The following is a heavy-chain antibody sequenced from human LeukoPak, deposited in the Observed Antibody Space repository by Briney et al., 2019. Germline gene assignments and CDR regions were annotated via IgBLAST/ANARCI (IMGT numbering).Heavy chain of an antibody. CDR1: GFTFSSYS. CDR3: ARDYDFWSGYHYYYYYYMDV. J-gene: IGHJ6*03. CDR2: ISSSGSTI. V-gene: IGHV3-48*01. Sequence: GGSLRLSCATSGFTFSSYSMNWVRQAPGKGLEWVSYISSSGSTIYYADSVKGRFTISRDIAKNSLYLQMNSLRAEDTAVYYCARDYDFWSGYHYYYYYYMDVWGKGTTVTVSS. D-gene: IGHD3-3*01.